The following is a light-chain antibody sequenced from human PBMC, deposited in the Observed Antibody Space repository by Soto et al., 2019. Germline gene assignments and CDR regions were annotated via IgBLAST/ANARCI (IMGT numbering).Light chain of an antibody. CDR2: DAS. CDR3: QQYTSDLYT. CDR1: KNILTY. Sequence: DIQLTQFPSTLSASVGGTVTITCRASKNILTYLAWYQQKPGRAPKLLIHDASTLEDGVPSRFSGSGSGTEFSLTISSLPPEDFAMYHCQQYTSDLYTFGQGHKLQ. J-gene: IGKJ2*01. V-gene: IGKV1-5*01.